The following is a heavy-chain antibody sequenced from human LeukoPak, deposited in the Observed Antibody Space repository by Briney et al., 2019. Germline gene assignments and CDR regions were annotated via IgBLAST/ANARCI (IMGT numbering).Heavy chain of an antibody. Sequence: SETLSLTCTVSGASIRSGDYYWSWIRQPPGKGLEWIGYIYDSGSTYYNPSLKSRITISVGTSENRFSLKLSSVTATDTAVYYCARDCSGGSCYGAFDIWGQGTMVTVSS. CDR2: IYDSGST. CDR1: GASIRSGDYY. V-gene: IGHV4-30-4*01. D-gene: IGHD2-15*01. J-gene: IGHJ3*02. CDR3: ARDCSGGSCYGAFDI.